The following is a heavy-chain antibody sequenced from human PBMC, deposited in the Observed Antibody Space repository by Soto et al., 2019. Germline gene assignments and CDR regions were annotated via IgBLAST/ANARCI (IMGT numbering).Heavy chain of an antibody. V-gene: IGHV3-48*03. Sequence: HPGGSLRLSCAASGFTFSSYEMNWVRQAPGKGLEWVSYISSSGSTIYYADSVKGRVTISRDNAKNSLYLQMNTLSAEATTVYYCARLGPDYYDFWSGYYGYYYGMDVWGQGTTVTVS. CDR3: ARLGPDYYDFWSGYYGYYYGMDV. CDR2: ISSSGSTI. D-gene: IGHD3-3*01. J-gene: IGHJ6*02. CDR1: GFTFSSYE.